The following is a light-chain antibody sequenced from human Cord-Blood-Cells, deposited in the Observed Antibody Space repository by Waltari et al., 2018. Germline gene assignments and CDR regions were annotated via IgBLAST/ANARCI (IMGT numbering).Light chain of an antibody. V-gene: IGLV2-11*01. CDR3: CSYAGSYTWV. J-gene: IGLJ3*02. Sequence: QSALTRPRSVSGSPGQSVAIPCTGTSSHVGGSHYSSWYQQHPGKAPKLMIYDVSKRPSGVPDRFSGSKSGNTASLTISGLQAEDEADYYCCSYAGSYTWVFGGGTKLTVL. CDR2: DVS. CDR1: SSHVGGSHY.